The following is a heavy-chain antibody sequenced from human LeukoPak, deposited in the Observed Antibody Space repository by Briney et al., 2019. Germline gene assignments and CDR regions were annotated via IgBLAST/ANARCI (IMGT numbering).Heavy chain of an antibody. J-gene: IGHJ3*01. V-gene: IGHV3-33*08. CDR1: GFTVSSNY. D-gene: IGHD4-23*01. CDR3: AREASGGAGAFDV. Sequence: GGSLRLSCAASGFTVSSNYMSWVRQAPGKGLEWVTVIWYDGTNKYYTDSVQGRFTISRDNSKNTVYLQMSALRVEDTAVYFCAREASGGAGAFDVWGQGTMVTVSS. CDR2: IWYDGTNK.